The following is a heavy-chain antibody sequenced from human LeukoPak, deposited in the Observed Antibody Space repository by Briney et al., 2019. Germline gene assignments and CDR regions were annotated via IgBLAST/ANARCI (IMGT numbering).Heavy chain of an antibody. V-gene: IGHV3-15*01. CDR2: IKSKADGETT. Sequence: PGGSLRLSCAASGFSFTNAWMSWVRQAPGKGLEWVGRIKSKADGETTDYAAPVKGRFTMLRDDSKATLYLQMNSLKAEDTAVYYCTTDLGITMIRGVIVSWGQGTLVTVSS. D-gene: IGHD3-10*01. CDR1: GFSFTNAW. J-gene: IGHJ4*02. CDR3: TTDLGITMIRGVIVS.